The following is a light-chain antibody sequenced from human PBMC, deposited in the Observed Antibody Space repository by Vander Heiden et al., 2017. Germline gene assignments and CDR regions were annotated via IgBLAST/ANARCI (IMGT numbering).Light chain of an antibody. CDR3: QQYNSYPWT. CDR2: KAS. CDR1: QSINNW. V-gene: IGKV1-5*03. J-gene: IGKJ1*01. Sequence: DIQMTQSPSTLSAFIGDRVTITCRDSQSINNWLAWYQQKPGKAPKLLIYKASSLESGVPSRCSGSGSGTEFSLTISRLLPDDFATYYCQQYNSYPWTFGQGTKVDLK.